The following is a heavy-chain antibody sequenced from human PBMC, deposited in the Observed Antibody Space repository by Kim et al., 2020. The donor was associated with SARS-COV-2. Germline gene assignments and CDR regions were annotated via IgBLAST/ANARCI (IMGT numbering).Heavy chain of an antibody. CDR2: ISSSGSTI. CDR3: ARDLGTVVTPAPFDI. CDR1: GFTFSDYY. J-gene: IGHJ3*02. D-gene: IGHD2-21*02. V-gene: IGHV3-11*01. Sequence: GGSLRLSCAASGFTFSDYYMSWIRQAPGKGLEWVSYISSSGSTIYYADSVKGRFTISRDNAKNSLYLQMNSLRAEDTAVYYCARDLGTVVTPAPFDIWGQGTMVTVSS.